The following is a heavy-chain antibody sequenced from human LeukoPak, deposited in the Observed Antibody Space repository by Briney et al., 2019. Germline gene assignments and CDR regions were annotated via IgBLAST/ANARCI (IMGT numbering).Heavy chain of an antibody. CDR1: GDSVSSNSAT. J-gene: IGHJ4*02. CDR3: ASSESGGYLFAY. V-gene: IGHV6-1*01. CDR2: TYYRSKWSN. Sequence: SQTLSLTCAISGDSVSSNSATWNWIRQSPSRGLEWLGRTYYRSKWSNDYAVSVKSRITINPDTSKNMFSLQLNSVTPEDTAVYFCASSESGGYLFAYWGQGTLVTVSS. D-gene: IGHD3-22*01.